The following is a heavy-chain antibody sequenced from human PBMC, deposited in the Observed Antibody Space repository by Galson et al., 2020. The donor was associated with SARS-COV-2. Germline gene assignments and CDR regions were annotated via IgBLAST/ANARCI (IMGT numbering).Heavy chain of an antibody. CDR1: GITFSRYA. CDR2: ISAGGAST. CDR3: AKDQGNDYGDQLDY. V-gene: IGHV3-23*01. Sequence: GESLKISCAASGITFSRYAMSWVRQAPGKGLEWVSSISAGGASTYHADSVKGRFTISRDNSKNTFYLHMNSLRAEDTALYYCAKDQGNDYGDQLDYWGQGTLVSVSS. D-gene: IGHD4-17*01. J-gene: IGHJ4*02.